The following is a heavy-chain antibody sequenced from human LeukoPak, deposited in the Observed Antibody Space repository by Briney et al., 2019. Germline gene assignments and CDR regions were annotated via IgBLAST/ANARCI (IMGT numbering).Heavy chain of an antibody. V-gene: IGHV1-8*01. J-gene: IGHJ6*02. D-gene: IGHD4-23*01. CDR1: GYTFNSYD. Sequence: GASVKVSCKASGYTFNSYDINWVRQATVQGLEWMGWMNANSGNTGYAQKFQGRVTMTRNTSISTAYMELSSLRSEDTAVYYCARHGLGDYGGSYPYYYYYGMDVWGQGTTVTVSS. CDR2: MNANSGNT. CDR3: ARHGLGDYGGSYPYYYYYGMDV.